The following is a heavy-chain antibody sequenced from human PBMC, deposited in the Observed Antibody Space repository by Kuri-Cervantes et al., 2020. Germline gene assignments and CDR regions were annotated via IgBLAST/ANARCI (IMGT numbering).Heavy chain of an antibody. Sequence: KVSCKGSGYSFTSYWIGWVRQMPGKGLEWMGIIYPGDSDTRYSPSFQGQVTISADKSISTAYLQWSSLKASDTAMYYCARRGSGKSNNNWFDHWGQGTLVTVSS. J-gene: IGHJ5*02. CDR1: GYSFTSYW. V-gene: IGHV5-51*01. CDR3: ARRGSGKSNNNWFDH. CDR2: IYPGDSDT. D-gene: IGHD1-26*01.